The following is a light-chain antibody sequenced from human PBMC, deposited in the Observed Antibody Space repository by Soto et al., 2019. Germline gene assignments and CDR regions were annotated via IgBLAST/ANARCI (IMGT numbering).Light chain of an antibody. Sequence: QSALTQPRSVSGSPGQSVTISCTGISSDIGGYYYVSWYQQHPGKAPNLMIYDVTKRPSGVPDRFSGSKSGTTASLTISRLQAEDEADYYCCSYAGSYTFVFGTVKKVTVL. J-gene: IGLJ1*01. CDR1: SSDIGGYYY. V-gene: IGLV2-11*01. CDR2: DVT. CDR3: CSYAGSYTFV.